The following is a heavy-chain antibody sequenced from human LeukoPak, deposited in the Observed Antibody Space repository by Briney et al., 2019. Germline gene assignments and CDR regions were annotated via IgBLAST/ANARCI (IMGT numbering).Heavy chain of an antibody. Sequence: GGSLRLSCAASGLTFSSNGMHWVRQAPGKGLDWVAFIRYDESNEYYADSVKGRFTISRDISKNTVYLQMNSLIAEDTAVYYCAISRGRWEILDYWGQGTLATVSS. D-gene: IGHD3-10*01. J-gene: IGHJ4*02. CDR1: GLTFSSNG. V-gene: IGHV3-30*02. CDR3: AISRGRWEILDY. CDR2: IRYDESNE.